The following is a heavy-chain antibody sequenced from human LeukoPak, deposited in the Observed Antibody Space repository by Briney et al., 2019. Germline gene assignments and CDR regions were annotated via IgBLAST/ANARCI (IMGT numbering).Heavy chain of an antibody. V-gene: IGHV4-59*01. CDR3: AIGSSLYAY. CDR2: VFYTGSF. D-gene: IGHD6-13*01. J-gene: IGHJ4*02. Sequence: SETLSLTCADSGDSLSGSYWSWIRQFPGKGLEWIGFVFYTGSFNYNPSLKSRVRISVDTSRNQFSLKLSSVTAADTAVYYCAIGSSLYAYWGQWTLVTVSS. CDR1: GDSLSGSY.